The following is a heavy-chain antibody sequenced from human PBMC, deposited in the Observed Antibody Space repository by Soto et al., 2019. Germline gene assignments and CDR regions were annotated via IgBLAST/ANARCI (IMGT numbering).Heavy chain of an antibody. D-gene: IGHD2-15*01. Sequence: AASVXVPFKASVGTFSVDAIMWLLQAPGQGLEWMGWIITIFGTANYAQKFQGRVTITADESTSTAYMELSSLRSEDTAVYYRAGGALEVAANHYYHGIEVRGQGTTVTVYS. CDR3: AGGALEVAANHYYHGIEV. CDR2: IITIFGTA. J-gene: IGHJ6*01. V-gene: IGHV1-69*01. CDR1: VGTFSVDA.